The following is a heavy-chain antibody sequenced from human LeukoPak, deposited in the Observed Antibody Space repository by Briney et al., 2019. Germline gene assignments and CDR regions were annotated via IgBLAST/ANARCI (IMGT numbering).Heavy chain of an antibody. CDR3: ARTDSVGAFDI. CDR2: IHYSGST. CDR1: GGSISSSSYY. Sequence: SETLSLTCTVSGGSISSSSYYWGWIRQPPGKGLEWIGSIHYSGSTYYNPSLKSRVTISVDTSQNQFSLKLSSVTAADTAVYYCARTDSVGAFDIWGQGTMVTVSS. V-gene: IGHV4-39*01. J-gene: IGHJ3*02.